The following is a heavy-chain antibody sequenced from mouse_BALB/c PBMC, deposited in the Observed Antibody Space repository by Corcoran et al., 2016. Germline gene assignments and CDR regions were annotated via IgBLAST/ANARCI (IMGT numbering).Heavy chain of an antibody. CDR2: INTYTGEP. Sequence: QIQLVQSGPELKKPGETVKISCKASGYTFTNYGMNWVKQAPGKGLKWMGWINTYTGEPTCADDFKGRFAFSLETSASTAYLQINNLKNEDTATYFCAREATEAWFAYWGQGTLVTVSA. J-gene: IGHJ3*01. D-gene: IGHD1-1*01. CDR1: GYTFTNYG. V-gene: IGHV9-3-1*01. CDR3: AREATEAWFAY.